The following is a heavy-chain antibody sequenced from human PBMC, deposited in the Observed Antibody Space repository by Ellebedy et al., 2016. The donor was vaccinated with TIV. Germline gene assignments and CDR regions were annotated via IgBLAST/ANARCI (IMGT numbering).Heavy chain of an antibody. CDR2: ISAYNGNT. CDR1: GFTFTDYY. D-gene: IGHD2/OR15-2a*01. CDR3: ARGFYERFDP. V-gene: IGHV1-18*04. Sequence: ASVKVSCKTSGFTFTDYYMHWVRQAPGQGLEWMGWISAYNGNTNYAQKFQGRVTMTTDTFTSTAYMELRSLRSDDTAVYYCARGFYERFDPWGQGTLVTVSS. J-gene: IGHJ5*02.